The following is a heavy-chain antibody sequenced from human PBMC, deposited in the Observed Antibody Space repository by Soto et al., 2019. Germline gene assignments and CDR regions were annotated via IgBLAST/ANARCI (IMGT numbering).Heavy chain of an antibody. Sequence: SVKVSCKASGFTFTSSAVQWVRQARGQRLEWIGWIVVGSGNTNYAQKFQERVTITRDMSTSTAYMELSSLRSEDTAVYYCAAAFLEWSNYYSYGMDVWGQGTTVTVSS. CDR3: AAAFLEWSNYYSYGMDV. J-gene: IGHJ6*02. CDR2: IVVGSGNT. D-gene: IGHD3-3*02. V-gene: IGHV1-58*01. CDR1: GFTFTSSA.